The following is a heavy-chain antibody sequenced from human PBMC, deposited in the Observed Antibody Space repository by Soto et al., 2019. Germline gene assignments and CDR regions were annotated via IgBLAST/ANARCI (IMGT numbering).Heavy chain of an antibody. CDR1: GGSFSGYY. V-gene: IGHV4-34*01. Sequence: SETLSLTCAVYGGSFSGYYWSWIRQPPGKGLEWIGEINHSGSTNYNPSLKSRVTISVDTSKNQFSLKLSSVTAADTAVYYCARALYYFDYWGQGTLVTVSS. CDR2: INHSGST. J-gene: IGHJ4*02. CDR3: ARALYYFDY.